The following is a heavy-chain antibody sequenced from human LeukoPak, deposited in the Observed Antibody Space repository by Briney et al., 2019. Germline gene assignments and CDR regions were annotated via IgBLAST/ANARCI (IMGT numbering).Heavy chain of an antibody. CDR3: ARGNSSGYYYYLDY. CDR1: GGTFSSYA. CDR2: IIPIFGTA. D-gene: IGHD3-22*01. J-gene: IGHJ4*02. Sequence: SVKVSCKASGGTFSSYAISRVRQAPGQGLEWMGGIIPIFGTANYAQKFQGRVTITADESTSTAYMELSSLRSEDTAVYYCARGNSSGYYYYLDYWGQGTLVTVSS. V-gene: IGHV1-69*01.